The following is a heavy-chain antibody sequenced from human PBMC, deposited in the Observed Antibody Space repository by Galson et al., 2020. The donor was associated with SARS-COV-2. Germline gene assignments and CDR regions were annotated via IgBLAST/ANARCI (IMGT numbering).Heavy chain of an antibody. J-gene: IGHJ1*01. D-gene: IGHD3-22*01. CDR3: VKSFYSHSRDSKGINDAEYFQY. CDR2: IRDRPNSYTT. V-gene: IGHV3-72*01. CDR1: GFILSDHY. Sequence: GESLKISCAASGFILSDHYMDWVRRAPGKGLEWVARIRDRPNSYTTEYAASVRGRFTISRDDSKNSLYLQMNSLKTEDTAVYFCVKSFYSHSRDSKGINDAEYFQYWGQGTLVTVSS.